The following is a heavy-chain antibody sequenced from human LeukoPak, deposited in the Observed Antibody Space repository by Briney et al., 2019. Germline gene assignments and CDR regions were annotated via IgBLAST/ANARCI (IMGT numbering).Heavy chain of an antibody. Sequence: SETLSLTCIVSGGSIDSSSYCWGWIRQPPGKGLEWIGSIYYSGGTYYNPSLKSRVTISVDTSKNQFSLKLSSVTAADTAVYYCSSSDYVYYFDYWGQGTLVTVSS. CDR3: SSSDYVYYFDY. CDR1: GGSIDSSSYC. V-gene: IGHV4-39*01. CDR2: IYYSGGT. D-gene: IGHD4/OR15-4a*01. J-gene: IGHJ4*02.